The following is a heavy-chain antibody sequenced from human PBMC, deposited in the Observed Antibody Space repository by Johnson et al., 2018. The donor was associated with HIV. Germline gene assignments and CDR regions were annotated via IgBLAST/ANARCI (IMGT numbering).Heavy chain of an antibody. Sequence: MLLVESGGGVVQPGGSLRLSCATSGFTFSYYGLHWVRQAPGVGLEWVAFTRYDGRDEFYADSVKGRFTVSRDNSKNTLSLQMNSLTTEDTAIYYCVRGSLTDDSFADWGQGTMVLVSS. D-gene: IGHD2-8*01. CDR1: GFTFSYYG. J-gene: IGHJ3*01. V-gene: IGHV3-30*02. CDR3: VRGSLTDDSFAD. CDR2: TRYDGRDE.